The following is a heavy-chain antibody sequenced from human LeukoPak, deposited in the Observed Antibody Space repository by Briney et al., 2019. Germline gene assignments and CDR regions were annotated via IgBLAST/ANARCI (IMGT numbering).Heavy chain of an antibody. J-gene: IGHJ4*02. CDR3: ATDLGRGHLPIESSYSSSLVPFLWY. V-gene: IGHV1-24*01. D-gene: IGHD6-13*01. CDR2: FDPEDGET. CDR1: GYTLTELS. Sequence: GASVKVSCKVSGYTLTELSMHWVRQAPGKGLEWMGGFDPEDGETIYAQKFQGRVTMTEDTSTDTAYMELSSLRSEDTAVYYCATDLGRGHLPIESSYSSSLVPFLWYWGQGTLVTVSS.